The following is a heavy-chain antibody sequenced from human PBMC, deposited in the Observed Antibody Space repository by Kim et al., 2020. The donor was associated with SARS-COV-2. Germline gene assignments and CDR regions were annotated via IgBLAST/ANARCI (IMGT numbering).Heavy chain of an antibody. D-gene: IGHD5-18*01. J-gene: IGHJ5*02. CDR1: GGSISSSNYL. CDR3: ARCEPLVTAGFDP. Sequence: SETLSLTCTVSGGSISSSNYLWNWIRQPPGKGLEWIGSINYSGTTYYNPSLKSRVTISVDTSKSHFSLRLTSVTATDTAVYYCARCEPLVTAGFDPWGQG. V-gene: IGHV4-39*02. CDR2: INYSGTT.